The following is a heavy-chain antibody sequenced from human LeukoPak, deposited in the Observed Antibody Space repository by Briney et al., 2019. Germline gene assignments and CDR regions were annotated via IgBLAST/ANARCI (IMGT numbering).Heavy chain of an antibody. CDR3: ARKTTSRASHQRIAAAGTWSPHDLSFDY. J-gene: IGHJ4*02. V-gene: IGHV4-34*01. CDR1: GGSFSGYY. D-gene: IGHD6-13*01. CDR2: INHSGST. Sequence: SETLSLTCAVYGGSFSGYYWSWIRQPPGKGLEWIGEINHSGSTNYNPSLKSRVTISVDTSKNQFSLKLSSVTAADTAVYYCARKTTSRASHQRIAAAGTWSPHDLSFDYWGQGTLVTVSS.